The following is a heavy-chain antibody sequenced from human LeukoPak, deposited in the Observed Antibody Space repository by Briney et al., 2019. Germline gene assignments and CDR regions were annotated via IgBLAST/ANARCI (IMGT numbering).Heavy chain of an antibody. Sequence: GGSLRLSCAASGFTFSDYYMSWLRQAPGKGLEWVSYISSSGSTIYYADSVKGRFTISRDNAKNSLYLQMHSLKAEDTAVYYCARWSQAPGYYYGMDVWGQGTTVTVSS. J-gene: IGHJ6*02. CDR2: ISSSGSTI. V-gene: IGHV3-11*01. CDR3: ARWSQAPGYYYGMDV. CDR1: GFTFSDYY.